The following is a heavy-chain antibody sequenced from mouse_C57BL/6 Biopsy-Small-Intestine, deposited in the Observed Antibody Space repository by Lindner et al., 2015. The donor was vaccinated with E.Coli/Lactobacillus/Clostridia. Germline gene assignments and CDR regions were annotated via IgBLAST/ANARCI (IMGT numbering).Heavy chain of an antibody. Sequence: VQLQESGAELVKAGASVKLSCTASGFNIKDYYVHWVKQRTEQGLEWIGRIDPEDGESKYAPKFQGKATITADTSACLQLSSLTSEDTAVYYCALYYGNYEGFAYWGQGTLVTVSA. CDR2: IDPEDGES. CDR1: GFNIKDYY. CDR3: ALYYGNYEGFAY. V-gene: IGHV14-2*01. J-gene: IGHJ3*01. D-gene: IGHD2-1*01.